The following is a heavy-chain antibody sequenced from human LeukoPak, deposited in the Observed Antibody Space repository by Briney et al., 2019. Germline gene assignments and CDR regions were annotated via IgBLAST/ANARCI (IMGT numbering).Heavy chain of an antibody. Sequence: SETLSLTCTVSGGSISSSSYYWGWIRQPPGKGLEWIGSIYYSGSTYYNPSLKSRVTISVDTSKNQFSLKLSSVTAADTAVYYCARYYYDSSGYYYDYWGQGTLVTVSS. CDR2: IYYSGST. J-gene: IGHJ4*02. D-gene: IGHD3-22*01. CDR1: GGSISSSSYY. CDR3: ARYYYDSSGYYYDY. V-gene: IGHV4-39*07.